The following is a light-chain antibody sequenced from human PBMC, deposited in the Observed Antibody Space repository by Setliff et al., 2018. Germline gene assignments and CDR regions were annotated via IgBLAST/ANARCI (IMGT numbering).Light chain of an antibody. V-gene: IGLV2-14*01. J-gene: IGLJ1*01. CDR1: SSDVGDYKY. Sequence: QSALAQPASVSGSPGQSITISCTGTSSDVGDYKYVSWHQQLPGKAPKLIIFEVSNRPSGIPNRFSGSKSGNTASLSISGLQAGDEADYYCSSYTSLSTRVFGTGTKVTVL. CDR3: SSYTSLSTRV. CDR2: EVS.